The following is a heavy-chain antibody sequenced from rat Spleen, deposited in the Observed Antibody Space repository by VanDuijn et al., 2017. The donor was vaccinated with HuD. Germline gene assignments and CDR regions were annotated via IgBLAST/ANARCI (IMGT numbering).Heavy chain of an antibody. Sequence: QVQLKESGPGLVQPSQTLSLTCTVSGFSLSSHGVIWVRQPPGKGLEWMGVMWGNGNTNYSSPLKSRLSISRDTSKNQVFLKMNSLQSEDTTTYYCARAFYSTYIHVDYWGQGIMVTVSS. J-gene: IGHJ2*01. CDR1: GFSLSSHG. CDR3: ARAFYSTYIHVDY. CDR2: MWGNGNT. D-gene: IGHD1-2*01. V-gene: IGHV2-13*01.